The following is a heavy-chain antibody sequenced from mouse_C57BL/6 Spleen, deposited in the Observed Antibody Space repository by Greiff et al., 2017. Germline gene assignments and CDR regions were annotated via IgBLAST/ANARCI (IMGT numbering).Heavy chain of an antibody. CDR3: TRYRRSTMVTTVY. CDR2: IDPETGGT. J-gene: IGHJ2*01. Sequence: QVQLKESGAELVRPGASVTLSCKASGYTFTDYEMHWVKQTPVHGLEWIGAIDPETGGTAYNQKFKGKDILTADKSSSTAYMELRSLTSEDSAVYYCTRYRRSTMVTTVYWGQGTTLTVSS. D-gene: IGHD2-2*01. V-gene: IGHV1-15*01. CDR1: GYTFTDYE.